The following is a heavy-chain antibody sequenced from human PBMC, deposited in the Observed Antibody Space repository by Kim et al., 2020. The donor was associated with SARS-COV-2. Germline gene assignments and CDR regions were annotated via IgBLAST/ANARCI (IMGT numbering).Heavy chain of an antibody. J-gene: IGHJ4*02. CDR1: GFNFSSYG. CDR3: AKRLGTTTPNFDY. V-gene: IGHV3-23*01. D-gene: IGHD1-7*01. Sequence: GGSLRLSCAASGFNFSSYGMNWVCQDPGKGLEWVSAISGIGPEGNYANSVKGRFTNSRNNSKNTLYLQMNSLRDGDTAVYYCAKRLGTTTPNFDYWGTGTLVTVSS. CDR2: ISGIGPEG.